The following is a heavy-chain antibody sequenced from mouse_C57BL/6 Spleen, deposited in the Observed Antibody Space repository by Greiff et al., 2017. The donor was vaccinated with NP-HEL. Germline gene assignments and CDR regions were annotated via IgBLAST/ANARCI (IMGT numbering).Heavy chain of an antibody. CDR2: IHPNSGST. CDR3: ARSSGSSVFDY. D-gene: IGHD1-1*01. J-gene: IGHJ2*01. V-gene: IGHV1-64*01. CDR1: GYTFTRYW. Sequence: QVQLQQPGAELVKPGASVKLSCKASGYTFTRYWMHWVKQRPGQGLEWIGMIHPNSGSTNYNEKFKSKATLTVDKSSSTAYMQLSSLTSEDSAVYYCARSSGSSVFDYWGQGTTLTVSA.